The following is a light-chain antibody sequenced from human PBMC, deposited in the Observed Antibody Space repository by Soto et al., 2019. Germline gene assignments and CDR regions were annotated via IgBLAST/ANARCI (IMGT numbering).Light chain of an antibody. V-gene: IGLV1-47*01. Sequence: QSVLTQPPSASGTPGQRVTISCSGSSSNIGSNHVYWFQQLPGTAPKLLIYRSDQRPSGVPDRFSGSKSGTSASLAIGGLRSEDEADYYCAAWDDSLSAHVVFGGGTKLTVL. J-gene: IGLJ2*01. CDR1: SSNIGSNH. CDR2: RSD. CDR3: AAWDDSLSAHVV.